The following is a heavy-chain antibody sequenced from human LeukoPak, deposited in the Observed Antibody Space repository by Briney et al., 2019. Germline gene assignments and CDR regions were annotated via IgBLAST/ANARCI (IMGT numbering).Heavy chain of an antibody. D-gene: IGHD4-17*01. V-gene: IGHV3-48*03. CDR2: ISSSGRTI. CDR1: GFTFSSFE. CDR3: ARDRSTVTSNDAFDI. J-gene: IGHJ3*02. Sequence: PGGSLRLSCAASGFTFSSFEMNWVRQAPGKGLELVSYISSSGRTINYGDSVKGRFTISRDNAKNSLYLQMNSLRAEDTAVYYCARDRSTVTSNDAFDIWGQGTMVTVSS.